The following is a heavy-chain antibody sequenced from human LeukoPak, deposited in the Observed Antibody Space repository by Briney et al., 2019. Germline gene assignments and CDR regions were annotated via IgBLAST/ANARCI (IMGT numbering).Heavy chain of an antibody. CDR2: VHHSGGT. V-gene: IGHV4-61*05. CDR1: GGSISSGGYY. D-gene: IGHD2-21*01. Sequence: KPSETLSLTCTVSGGSISSGGYYWSWIRQPPGKGLEWIGQVHHSGGTSYNPSLRSRVTISIDKSENQFSLKLNSVIAADTAVYYCARHGGHYQSDDWGQGTLVTVSS. CDR3: ARHGGHYQSDD. J-gene: IGHJ4*02.